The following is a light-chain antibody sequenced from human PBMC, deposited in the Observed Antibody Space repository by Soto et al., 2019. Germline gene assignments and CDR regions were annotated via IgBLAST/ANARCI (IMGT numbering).Light chain of an antibody. J-gene: IGKJ4*01. Sequence: EIVMTQSPATLSVSPGERATLSCRASQSVSSNLAWYQQKPGQAPRLLIYGVSTRATGIPVRFSGSGSGTEFTLTISSLQSEDFVVYYCQQYNKWPLTFGGGTEVEI. V-gene: IGKV3-15*01. CDR3: QQYNKWPLT. CDR2: GVS. CDR1: QSVSSN.